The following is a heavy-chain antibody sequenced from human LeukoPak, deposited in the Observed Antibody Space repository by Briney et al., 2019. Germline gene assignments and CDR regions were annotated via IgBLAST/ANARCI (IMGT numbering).Heavy chain of an antibody. D-gene: IGHD3-16*02. CDR1: GFTFSSYS. J-gene: IGHJ2*01. V-gene: IGHV3-21*01. CDR2: ISSSSSYI. CDR3: ARVSMEWYFDL. Sequence: GGSLRLSCAASGFTFSSYSMNWVRQAPGKGLEWVSSISSSSSYIYYADSVEGRFTISRDNAKNSLYLRMSSLRAEDTAVYYCARVSMEWYFDLWGRSTLVTVSS.